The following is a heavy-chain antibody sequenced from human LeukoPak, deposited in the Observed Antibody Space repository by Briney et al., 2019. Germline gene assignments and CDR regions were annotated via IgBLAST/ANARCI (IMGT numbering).Heavy chain of an antibody. CDR2: ISGSGGST. V-gene: IGHV3-23*01. Sequence: PGGSLRLSCAASGFTFSSYAMSWVRQAPGKGLEWVSAISGSGGSTYYADSVKGRFTISRDNAKNSLYLQMNSLRAEDTALYYCAKDYYGSGSYYYFDYWGQGTLVTVSS. D-gene: IGHD3-10*01. CDR3: AKDYYGSGSYYYFDY. CDR1: GFTFSSYA. J-gene: IGHJ4*02.